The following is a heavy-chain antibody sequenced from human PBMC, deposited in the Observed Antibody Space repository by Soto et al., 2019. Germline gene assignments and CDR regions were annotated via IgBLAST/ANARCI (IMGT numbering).Heavy chain of an antibody. V-gene: IGHV1-69*12. Sequence: QVQLVQSGAEVKKPGSSVKVSCKASGGTFSSYAISWVRQAPGQGLEWMGGIIPIFGTANYAQKFQGRVTITADESTSTAYMELSSLRSEDTAVYYCARASPPTFRYFARLRWFDPWGQGTLVTVSS. CDR2: IIPIFGTA. D-gene: IGHD3-9*01. CDR1: GGTFSSYA. J-gene: IGHJ5*02. CDR3: ARASPPTFRYFARLRWFDP.